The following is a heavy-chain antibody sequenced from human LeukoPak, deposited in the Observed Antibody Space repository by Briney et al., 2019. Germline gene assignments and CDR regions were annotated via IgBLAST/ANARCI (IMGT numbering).Heavy chain of an antibody. D-gene: IGHD6-6*01. Sequence: GGSLRLSCAASGFTFSSYAMHWVRQAPGKGLEWVAVISYDGSNKYYADSVKGRFTISRDNSKNTLYLQMNSLRAEDTAVYYCARAWRVAARLFDYWGQGTLVIVSS. CDR2: ISYDGSNK. J-gene: IGHJ4*02. CDR1: GFTFSSYA. V-gene: IGHV3-30-3*01. CDR3: ARAWRVAARLFDY.